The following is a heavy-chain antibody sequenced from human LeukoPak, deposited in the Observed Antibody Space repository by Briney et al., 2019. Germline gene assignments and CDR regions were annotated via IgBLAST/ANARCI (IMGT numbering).Heavy chain of an antibody. D-gene: IGHD2-15*01. CDR1: GGSISSSSYY. CDR2: IYYSGST. Sequence: SETLSLTCTVSGGSISSSSYYWSWIRQPPGKGLEWIGYIYYSGSTNYNPSLKSRVTISVDTSKNQFSLKLSSVTAADTAVYYCARAGRRSVVAAVDYWGQGTLVTVSS. CDR3: ARAGRRSVVAAVDY. J-gene: IGHJ4*02. V-gene: IGHV4-61*05.